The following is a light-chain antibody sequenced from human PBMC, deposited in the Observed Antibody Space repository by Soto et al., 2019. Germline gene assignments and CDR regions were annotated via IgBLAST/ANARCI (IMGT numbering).Light chain of an antibody. J-gene: IGLJ1*01. V-gene: IGLV2-14*03. Sequence: QSALTQPASVSGSPGQSITISCTGTSSDVGGYDYVSWYQHHPGNAPKLMIYDVSRRPSGVSNRFSGSKSGNTASLTISGLQAEDEADYYCNSYTSSSTPYVFGTGTKVTVL. CDR3: NSYTSSSTPYV. CDR2: DVS. CDR1: SSDVGGYDY.